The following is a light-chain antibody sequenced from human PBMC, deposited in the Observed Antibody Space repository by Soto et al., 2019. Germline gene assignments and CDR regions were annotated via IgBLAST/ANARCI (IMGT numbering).Light chain of an antibody. Sequence: QSVLTQPPSASGSPGQSVAISCTGTSSDVGGYNYVSWYQQHPGKAPKLMIYDVNKRPSGVPDRFSGSKSGNTASLTVSGLQAEAEDDYYCSSYAGSSNVFGTGTKVTVL. CDR1: SSDVGGYNY. CDR2: DVN. V-gene: IGLV2-8*01. J-gene: IGLJ1*01. CDR3: SSYAGSSNV.